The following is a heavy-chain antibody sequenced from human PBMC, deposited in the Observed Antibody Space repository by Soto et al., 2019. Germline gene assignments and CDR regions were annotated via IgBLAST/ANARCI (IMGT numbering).Heavy chain of an antibody. D-gene: IGHD2-2*01. CDR3: AVAVVPTSIHYYYYMDV. J-gene: IGHJ6*03. V-gene: IGHV1-8*01. CDR1: GYTFSTHD. Sequence: QVQLVQSGAVLRKPGASVRVSCKASGYTFSTHDINWVRQAPGQGLEWMGWMNFNSGNTGYAQKFQGRVTMTRDTSISTAYMELSSLSFEDTAVYYCAVAVVPTSIHYYYYMDVWGKGATVTVSS. CDR2: MNFNSGNT.